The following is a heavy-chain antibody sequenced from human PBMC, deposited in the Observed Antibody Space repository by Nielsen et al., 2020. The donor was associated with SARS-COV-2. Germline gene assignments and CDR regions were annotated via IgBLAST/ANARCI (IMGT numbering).Heavy chain of an antibody. D-gene: IGHD3-10*01. CDR3: ARDSFVTMVRGVMKYYYYGMDV. CDR1: GYTFTSYG. CDR2: ISAYNGNT. Sequence: ASVKASCKASGYTFTSYGISWVRQAPGQGLEWMGWISAYNGNTNYAQKLQGRVTMTTDTSTSTAYMELRSLRSDDTAVYYCARDSFVTMVRGVMKYYYYGMDVWGQGTTVTVSS. J-gene: IGHJ6*02. V-gene: IGHV1-18*01.